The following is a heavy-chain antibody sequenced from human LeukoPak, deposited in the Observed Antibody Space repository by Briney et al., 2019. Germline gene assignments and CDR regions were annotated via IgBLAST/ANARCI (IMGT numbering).Heavy chain of an antibody. J-gene: IGHJ4*02. V-gene: IGHV1-2*02. CDR2: INPNSGGT. Sequence: AAVKVSCKASGYTFTGYYTHWVRQAPGQGLEWMGWINPNSGGTNYAQKFQGRVTMTRDTSISTAYMELSRLRSDDTAVYYCARAVDYDSSSYYYLYFDYWGQGTLVTVSS. CDR1: GYTFTGYY. CDR3: ARAVDYDSSSYYYLYFDY. D-gene: IGHD3-22*01.